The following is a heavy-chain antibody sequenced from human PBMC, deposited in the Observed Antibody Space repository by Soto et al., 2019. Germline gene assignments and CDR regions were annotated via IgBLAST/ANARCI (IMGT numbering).Heavy chain of an antibody. V-gene: IGHV3-15*07. CDR2: IKSKADGGTT. D-gene: IGHD5-18*01. CDR1: GFIFNNAW. Sequence: GGSLRLSCAASGFIFNNAWMNWVRHAPGKGLEWVGRIKSKADGGTTEYAAPVKGRFTISRDDSKDTLYLQMNSLKTEDTAVYYCTTTYSYGCFDYWGLGTLVTVSS. J-gene: IGHJ4*02. CDR3: TTTYSYGCFDY.